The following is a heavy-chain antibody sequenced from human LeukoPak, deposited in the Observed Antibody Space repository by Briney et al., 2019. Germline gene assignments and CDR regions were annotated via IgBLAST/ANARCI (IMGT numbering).Heavy chain of an antibody. V-gene: IGHV3-23*01. CDR1: GFTFSNFW. CDR3: AKGSYSSGWHYFDY. Sequence: GSLRLSCAASGFTFSNFWMHWVRQAPGKGLEWVSAISGSGGSTYYADSVKGRFTISRDNSKNTLYLQMNSLRAEDTAVYYCAKGSYSSGWHYFDYWGQGTLVTVSS. J-gene: IGHJ4*02. D-gene: IGHD6-19*01. CDR2: ISGSGGST.